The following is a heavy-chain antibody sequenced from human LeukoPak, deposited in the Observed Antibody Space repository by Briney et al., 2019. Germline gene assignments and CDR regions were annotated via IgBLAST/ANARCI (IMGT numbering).Heavy chain of an antibody. CDR1: GGSISSYY. J-gene: IGHJ4*02. V-gene: IGHV4-59*01. D-gene: IGHD3-22*01. CDR2: IHYSGST. Sequence: SETLSLTCTVSGGSISSYYWSWIRQPPGKGLEWIGCIHYSGSTNYNPSLKSRLTISVDTSKNQFSLKLSFVTAADTAVYYCARVRDRSSYFYDLDYWGQGTLVTVSS. CDR3: ARVRDRSSYFYDLDY.